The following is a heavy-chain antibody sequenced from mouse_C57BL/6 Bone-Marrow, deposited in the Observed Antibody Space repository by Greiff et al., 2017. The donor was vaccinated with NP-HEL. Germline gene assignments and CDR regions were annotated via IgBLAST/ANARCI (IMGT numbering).Heavy chain of an antibody. CDR2: IDPENGAT. Sequence: VQLQQSGAELVRPGASVKLSCTASGFNIKDDYMHWVKQRPEQGLEWIGWIDPENGATEYASKFQGKATITADTSSNTAYLQLSSLTSEDTAVYYCTTGYGWYFDVWGTGTTVTVSS. CDR3: TTGYGWYFDV. CDR1: GFNIKDDY. J-gene: IGHJ1*03. D-gene: IGHD2-10*02. V-gene: IGHV14-4*01.